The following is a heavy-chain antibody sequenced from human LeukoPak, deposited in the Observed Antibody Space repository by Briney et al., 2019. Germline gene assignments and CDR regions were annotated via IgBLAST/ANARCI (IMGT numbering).Heavy chain of an antibody. Sequence: GGSLRLSCAASGFTVSSNYMNWVRQAPGKGLEWVSYISESSSYIYFADSVKGRFTISRDNGKNSLYLQMNSLRGDDTGIYYCARDRAVKARIGGMDVWGQGTTVTVSS. CDR2: ISESSSYI. J-gene: IGHJ6*02. D-gene: IGHD5-12*01. V-gene: IGHV3-21*04. CDR1: GFTVSSNY. CDR3: ARDRAVKARIGGMDV.